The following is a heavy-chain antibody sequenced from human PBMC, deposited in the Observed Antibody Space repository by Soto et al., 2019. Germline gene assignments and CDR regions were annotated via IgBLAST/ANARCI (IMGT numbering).Heavy chain of an antibody. V-gene: IGHV1-69*13. J-gene: IGHJ4*02. CDR3: ARGYDSSLLYFDY. CDR1: GGTFSSYA. Sequence: ASVKVSCKASGGTFSSYAISWVRQAPGQGLEWMGGIIPIFGTANYAQKFQGRVTITADESTSTAYMELSSLRSGDTAVYYCARGYDSSLLYFDYWGQGTLVTVSS. D-gene: IGHD3-22*01. CDR2: IIPIFGTA.